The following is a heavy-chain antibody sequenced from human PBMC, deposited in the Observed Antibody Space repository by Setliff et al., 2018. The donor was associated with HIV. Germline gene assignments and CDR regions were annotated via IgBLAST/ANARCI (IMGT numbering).Heavy chain of an antibody. CDR1: GGSITRTPYY. V-gene: IGHV4-39*01. CDR2: IHHSGTA. D-gene: IGHD5-18*01. CDR3: ARSGEDTAIHWFDP. Sequence: KPSETLSLTCTVSGGSITRTPYYWGWIRQPPGKGLEWIGSIHHSGTAYDNPSLKSRVTISVDTSKNQFSLKLSSVTAADTAVYYCARSGEDTAIHWFDPWGQGTMVTVSS. J-gene: IGHJ5*01.